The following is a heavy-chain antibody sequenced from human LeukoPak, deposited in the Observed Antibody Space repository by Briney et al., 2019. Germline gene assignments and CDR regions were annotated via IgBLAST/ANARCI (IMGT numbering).Heavy chain of an antibody. CDR3: AGNSYINYIDY. V-gene: IGHV4-59*01. CDR2: MYYNGNA. D-gene: IGHD1-1*01. Sequence: PSETLSLTCTVSGASINSYYWSWIRQPPGKGLEWMGYMYYNGNANYNPSLKSRVTTSLDTSENQFSLKLSSMNAADTAVYYCAGNSYINYIDYWGQGTLVTVSS. CDR1: GASINSYY. J-gene: IGHJ4*02.